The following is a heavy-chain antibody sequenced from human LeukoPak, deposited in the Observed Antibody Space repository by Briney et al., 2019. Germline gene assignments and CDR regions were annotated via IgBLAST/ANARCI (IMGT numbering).Heavy chain of an antibody. Sequence: GASVKVSCKASGYTFTSYAMHWVRQAPGQRLEWMGWINAGNGNTKYSQEFQGRVTITRDTSASTAYLQWSSLKASDTAMYYCARHLDYYDDSGYYYAPNPDYWGQGTLVTVSS. CDR3: ARHLDYYDDSGYYYAPNPDY. J-gene: IGHJ4*02. CDR2: INAGNGNT. D-gene: IGHD3-22*01. CDR1: GYTFTSYA. V-gene: IGHV1-3*03.